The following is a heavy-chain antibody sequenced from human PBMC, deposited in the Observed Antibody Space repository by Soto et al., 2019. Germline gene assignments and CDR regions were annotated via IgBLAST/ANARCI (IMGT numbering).Heavy chain of an antibody. CDR2: ISHSGTT. Sequence: PSETLSLTCAVYGGSFSDHYWSWIRQSPGKGLEWVGEISHSGTTNYHPSLKSRGTISVDTSKNQFSLKLSSVTAADTAVYYCVTRPVCGSYRYRNWFDQWGQGTVVTVSS. CDR3: VTRPVCGSYRYRNWFDQ. V-gene: IGHV4-34*01. CDR1: GGSFSDHY. J-gene: IGHJ5*02. D-gene: IGHD3-16*02.